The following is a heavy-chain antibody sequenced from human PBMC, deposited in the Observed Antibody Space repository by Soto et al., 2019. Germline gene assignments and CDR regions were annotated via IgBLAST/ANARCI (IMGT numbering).Heavy chain of an antibody. CDR2: ITISGNYI. J-gene: IGHJ5*01. D-gene: IGHD2-2*01. V-gene: IGHV3-21*01. CDR1: GFAFQTYT. CDR3: AKVGVLRTSCRWFDF. Sequence: EGQLVESGGGLVKPGGSLRLSCAASGFAFQTYTMEWLRQPPGKGLEWVSSITISGNYIYYADSVKGRFTISRDNGRNSVYLQMNSLRAEDTAVYYCAKVGVLRTSCRWFDFWGQGTLVTVSS.